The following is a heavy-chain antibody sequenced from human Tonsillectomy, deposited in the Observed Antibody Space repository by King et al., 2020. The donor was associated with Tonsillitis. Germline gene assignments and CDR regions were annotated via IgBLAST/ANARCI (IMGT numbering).Heavy chain of an antibody. Sequence: VQLVQSGGGVVQPGRSLRLSCAASGFTFSSYGMHWVRQAPGKGLEWVAFIWYDGNNKYYADSVKGRFTISRDNSENTLYLQMKSLRAEATAVYYCASSAGTFSYYYYMDVWGKGTTVTVSS. V-gene: IGHV3-33*08. J-gene: IGHJ6*03. D-gene: IGHD6-13*01. CDR3: ASSAGTFSYYYYMDV. CDR2: IWYDGNNK. CDR1: GFTFSSYG.